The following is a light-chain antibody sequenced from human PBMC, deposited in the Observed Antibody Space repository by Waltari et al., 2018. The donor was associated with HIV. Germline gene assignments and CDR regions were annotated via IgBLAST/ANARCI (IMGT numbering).Light chain of an antibody. CDR2: WAS. V-gene: IGKV4-1*01. CDR1: QSVLYSSNNKNY. J-gene: IGKJ2*01. Sequence: DIVLTQSPDSLAVSLGDTATVTCKSSQSVLYSSNNKNYLAWYQQKPGQPPKLLIYWASTRESGVPDRFSGSGSGTDFTLTISSLQAEDVAVYYCQQYYSTPYTFGQGTKLEIK. CDR3: QQYYSTPYT.